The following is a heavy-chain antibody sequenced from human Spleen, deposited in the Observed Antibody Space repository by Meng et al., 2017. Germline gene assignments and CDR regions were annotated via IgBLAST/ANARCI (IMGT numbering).Heavy chain of an antibody. CDR1: DFSLNTGGVG. CDR3: AHFGVGGSNSFYFDY. J-gene: IGHJ4*02. Sequence: QITLEESGPTLVKATQTLTLTCTVSDFSLNTGGVGVGWIRQPPGKALEWLALIYWDDDKRHSPSLKSRLTITKDTSKNQGVLTMTNMDPVDTGTYYCAHFGVGGSNSFYFDYWGQGSLVTVSS. CDR2: IYWDDDK. D-gene: IGHD2-15*01. V-gene: IGHV2-5*02.